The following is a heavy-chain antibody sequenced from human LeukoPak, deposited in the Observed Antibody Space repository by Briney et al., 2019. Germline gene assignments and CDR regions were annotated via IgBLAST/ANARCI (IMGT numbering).Heavy chain of an antibody. CDR3: ARGGGDYDFWSGPRYYGMDV. CDR1: GGSVSSGSYY. V-gene: IGHV4-61*01. Sequence: SETLSLTCTVSGGSVSSGSYYWSWIRQPPGKGLEWIGYIYYSGSTNYNPSLKSRVTISVDTSKNQFSLKLSSVTAADTAVYYCARGGGDYDFWSGPRYYGMDVWGQGTRSPSP. D-gene: IGHD3-3*01. J-gene: IGHJ6*02. CDR2: IYYSGST.